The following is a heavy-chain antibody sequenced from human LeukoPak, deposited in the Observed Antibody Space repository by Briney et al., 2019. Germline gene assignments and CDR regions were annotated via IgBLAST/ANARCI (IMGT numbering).Heavy chain of an antibody. J-gene: IGHJ5*02. V-gene: IGHV3-23*01. CDR1: GFTFSSYA. Sequence: GGTLRLSCAASGFTFSSYAMSWVRQAPGKGLEWVSAISGSGGSTYYADSVKGRFTISRDNSKNTLYLQMNSLRAEDTAVYYCAKDPAELLWFGERWFDPWGQGTLVTVSS. CDR3: AKDPAELLWFGERWFDP. CDR2: ISGSGGST. D-gene: IGHD3-10*01.